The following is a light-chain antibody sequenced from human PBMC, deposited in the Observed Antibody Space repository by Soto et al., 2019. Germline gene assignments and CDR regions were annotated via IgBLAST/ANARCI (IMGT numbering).Light chain of an antibody. Sequence: DIQMTQSPSSLSASVGDRVTITCRASQSIAGYLSWYQQRPGKAPKSLIYSASSLQRGVPSRFSGSGSGTDFSLTINGLQPEDFATYFCQQSFSVPITFGQGTRLEIK. CDR2: SAS. CDR1: QSIAGY. J-gene: IGKJ5*01. CDR3: QQSFSVPIT. V-gene: IGKV1-39*01.